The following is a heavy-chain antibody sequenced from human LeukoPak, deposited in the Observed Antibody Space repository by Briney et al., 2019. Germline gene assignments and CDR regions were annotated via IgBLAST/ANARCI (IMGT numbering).Heavy chain of an antibody. J-gene: IGHJ3*02. Sequence: GGSLRLSCAASGFTFNNAWMIWVRQGPGKGVEGVGRIKTKSEGGTTDYAAPVKGRFIISRDDSKNTLFLQMNSLKTEDTAVYYCTAQYSGYVEAFDIWGQGTRVTVSS. CDR2: IKTKSEGGTT. CDR3: TAQYSGYVEAFDI. V-gene: IGHV3-15*01. CDR1: GFTFNNAW. D-gene: IGHD5-12*01.